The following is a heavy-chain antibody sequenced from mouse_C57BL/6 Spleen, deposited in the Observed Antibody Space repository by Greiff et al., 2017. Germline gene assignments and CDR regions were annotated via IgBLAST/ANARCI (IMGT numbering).Heavy chain of an antibody. J-gene: IGHJ3*01. CDR3: TRGATMITTDGFAY. CDR2: ISSGGDYI. V-gene: IGHV5-9-1*02. CDR1: GFTFSSYA. Sequence: EVHLVESGEGLVKPGGSLKLSCAASGFTFSSYAMSWVRQTPEKRLEWVAYISSGGDYIYYADTVKGRFTISRDNARNTLYLQMSSLKSEDTAMYYCTRGATMITTDGFAYWGQGTLVTVSA. D-gene: IGHD2-4*01.